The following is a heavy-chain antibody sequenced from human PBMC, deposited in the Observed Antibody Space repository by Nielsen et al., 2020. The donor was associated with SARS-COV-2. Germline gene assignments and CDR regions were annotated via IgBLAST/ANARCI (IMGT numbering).Heavy chain of an antibody. J-gene: IGHJ5*02. CDR1: GYTFTSYG. V-gene: IGHV7-4-1*02. Sequence: ASVKVSCKASGYTFTSYGISWVRQAPGQGLEWMGWINTNTGNPTYAQGFTGRFVFSLDTSVSTAYLQISSLKAEDTAVYYCARDDIPHWFDPWGQGTLVTVSS. D-gene: IGHD2-15*01. CDR2: INTNTGNP. CDR3: ARDDIPHWFDP.